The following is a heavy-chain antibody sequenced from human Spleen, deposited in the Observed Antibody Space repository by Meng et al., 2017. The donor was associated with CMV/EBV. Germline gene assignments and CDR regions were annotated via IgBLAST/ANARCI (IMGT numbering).Heavy chain of an antibody. CDR2: IHSDGSST. CDR3: ARDSIVVPGRIYYYAMDV. D-gene: IGHD6-19*01. V-gene: IGHV3-74*01. CDR1: GFSFSSYW. Sequence: GGSLRLSCEASGFSFSSYWMHWVRQAPGKGLVWVAHIHSDGSSTTYADSVKGRFTNSRDNAKNTVFLQMHSLGVEDTAVYYCARDSIVVPGRIYYYAMDVWGHGTTVTVSS. J-gene: IGHJ6*02.